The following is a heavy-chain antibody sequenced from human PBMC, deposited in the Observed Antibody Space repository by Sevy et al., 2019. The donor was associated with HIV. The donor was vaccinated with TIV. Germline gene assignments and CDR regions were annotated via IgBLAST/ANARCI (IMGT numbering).Heavy chain of an antibody. Sequence: GGSLRLSCAASGFTFSDFYMSWIRQAPGKGLEWVSYISDSGHIKHYEDSVKGRCLISRDNAHNTVHLQMNSLTAEDTADYYCVRGGGRIHDFDYWGRGTLVTVSS. CDR2: ISDSGHIK. CDR1: GFTFSDFY. J-gene: IGHJ4*02. V-gene: IGHV3-11*01. D-gene: IGHD3-16*01. CDR3: VRGGGRIHDFDY.